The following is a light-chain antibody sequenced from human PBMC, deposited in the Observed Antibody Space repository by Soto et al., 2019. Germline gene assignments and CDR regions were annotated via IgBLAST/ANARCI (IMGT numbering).Light chain of an antibody. CDR2: EGS. J-gene: IGLJ2*01. Sequence: QSALTQPASVSGSPGQSITISCTGTSSDIGSYSLVSWYQQHPGKAPKLIIFEGSRRPSGISNRFSGSKSGNTASLTISGLQSEDEADYYSCSYAGSSTVVFGGGTKLTVL. V-gene: IGLV2-23*01. CDR3: CSYAGSSTVV. CDR1: SSDIGSYSL.